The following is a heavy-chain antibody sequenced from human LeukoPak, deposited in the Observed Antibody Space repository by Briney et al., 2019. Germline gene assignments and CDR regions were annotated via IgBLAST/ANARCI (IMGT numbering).Heavy chain of an antibody. J-gene: IGHJ4*02. CDR1: GSSLPDLP. V-gene: IGHV1-24*01. D-gene: IGHD3-3*01. CDR3: ATRGSDFWSGFDH. CDR2: FDPENAEI. Sequence: SVKVSCKLSGSSLPDLPIQWVRQAGTKGLEWMAGFDPENAEIVYAQKFQGRVTMTEDTSTDTAYLELTSLTSDDTALYYCATRGSDFWSGFDHWGQGTQVTVSS.